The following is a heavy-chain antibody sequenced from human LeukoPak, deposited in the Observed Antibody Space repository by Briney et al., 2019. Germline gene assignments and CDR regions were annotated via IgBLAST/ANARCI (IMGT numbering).Heavy chain of an antibody. J-gene: IGHJ5*02. CDR1: GGTFSSYS. CDR2: IIPIFGTA. D-gene: IGHD3-22*01. Sequence: ASVKVSCKASGGTFSSYSISWVRQAPGQGLEWMGGIIPIFGTANYAQKFQGRVTITADKSTSTAYMELSSLRSEDTAVYYCARVSGSSGSTPRFDPWGQGTLVTVSS. CDR3: ARVSGSSGSTPRFDP. V-gene: IGHV1-69*06.